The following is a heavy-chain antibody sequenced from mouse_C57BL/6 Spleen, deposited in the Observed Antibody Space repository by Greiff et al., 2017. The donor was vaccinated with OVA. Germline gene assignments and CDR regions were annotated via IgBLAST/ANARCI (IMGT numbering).Heavy chain of an antibody. CDR2: IYPGDGDT. Sequence: QVQLQQSGPELVKPGASVKISCKASGYAFSSSWMNWVKQRPGKGLEWIGRIYPGDGDTNYNGKFKGKATLTADKSSSTAYMQLSSLTSEDSAVYFCAGWGPFAYWGQGTLVTVSA. J-gene: IGHJ3*01. V-gene: IGHV1-82*01. CDR1: GYAFSSSW. CDR3: AGWGPFAY.